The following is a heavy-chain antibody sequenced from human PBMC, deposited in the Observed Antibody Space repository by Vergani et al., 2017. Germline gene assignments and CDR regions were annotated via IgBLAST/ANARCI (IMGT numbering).Heavy chain of an antibody. CDR3: ARLDYYGSGSYLDY. D-gene: IGHD3-10*01. J-gene: IGHJ4*02. CDR1: GFTFSSYW. Sequence: EVQLVESGGGLVQPGGSLRLSCAASGFTFSSYWMSWVRQAPGKGLEWVANIKQDGSEKYYVDSVKGRFTISRDNAKNSLYLQMNSLRAEDTAEYYCARLDYYGSGSYLDYWGQGTLVTVSS. V-gene: IGHV3-7*03. CDR2: IKQDGSEK.